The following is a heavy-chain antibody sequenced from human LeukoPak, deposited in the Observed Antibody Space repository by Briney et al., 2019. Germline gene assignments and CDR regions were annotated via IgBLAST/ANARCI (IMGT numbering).Heavy chain of an antibody. D-gene: IGHD2-15*01. Sequence: ASVKVSCKASGYTITGYYMHWVRQAPGQGLEWMGWINPNSGGTNYAQKFQGRVTMTRDTSISTAYMELSRVRSDNAAVYYCARDKRIPDYWGQGTLVTVSS. CDR1: GYTITGYY. CDR2: INPNSGGT. V-gene: IGHV1-2*02. J-gene: IGHJ4*02. CDR3: ARDKRIPDY.